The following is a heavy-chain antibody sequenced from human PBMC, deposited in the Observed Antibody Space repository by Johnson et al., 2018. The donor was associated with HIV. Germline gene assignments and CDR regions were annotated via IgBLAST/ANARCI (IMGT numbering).Heavy chain of an antibody. CDR2: ITYDGSNK. Sequence: QVQLVESGGGVVQPGRSLRLSCTASGFTFSNYAIHWVRQAPGKGLEWVAGITYDGSNKYYADSVKGRFTISRDNSKNTLYLQMNSLRAEDTAVYYCVKGIDSSSWYAFDIWGQGTMVTVSS. D-gene: IGHD6-13*01. J-gene: IGHJ3*02. CDR3: VKGIDSSSWYAFDI. V-gene: IGHV3-30*04. CDR1: GFTFSNYA.